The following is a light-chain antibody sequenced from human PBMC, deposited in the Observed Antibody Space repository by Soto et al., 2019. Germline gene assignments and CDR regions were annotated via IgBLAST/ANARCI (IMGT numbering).Light chain of an antibody. CDR1: QSVSSN. V-gene: IGKV3-15*01. Sequence: EIVMTQSPANLSLSPGERATLSCRASQSVSSNLAWYQQKPGQGPRRLIYGASTRATGIPARFSGSGAGTEFTLPISSLQAEDVSVFYCQQYNKWPPYTFGQGTKVEIK. CDR3: QQYNKWPPYT. J-gene: IGKJ2*01. CDR2: GAS.